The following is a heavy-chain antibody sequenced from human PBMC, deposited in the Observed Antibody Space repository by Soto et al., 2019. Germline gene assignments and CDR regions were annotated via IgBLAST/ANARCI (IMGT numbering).Heavy chain of an antibody. CDR2: ISGSGSST. D-gene: IGHD2-15*01. Sequence: GGSLRLSCAASGFTFSSYAMSWVRQGPGKGLEWVSAISGSGSSTYYADSVKGRFTISRDNSKNTLYLQMNSLRGEDTAVYYCAKGNSGSSYDGLDIWGQGTVVTVSS. CDR3: AKGNSGSSYDGLDI. CDR1: GFTFSSYA. V-gene: IGHV3-23*01. J-gene: IGHJ3*02.